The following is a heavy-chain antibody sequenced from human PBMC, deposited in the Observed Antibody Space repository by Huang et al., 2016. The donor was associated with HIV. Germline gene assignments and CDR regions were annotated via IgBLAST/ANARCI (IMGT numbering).Heavy chain of an antibody. Sequence: QVQLVQSGGEVKKPGASVKVSCKASDDTFTSYGISWVRQAPGQGLGRMGWIRTNNGDTNYAQKFQGRVTLTTDTATSTAYRGLRSLRSDDTAVYYCGGSSGYWSFDYWGQGTLVTVSS. J-gene: IGHJ4*02. V-gene: IGHV1-18*04. CDR3: GGSSGYWSFDY. CDR1: DDTFTSYG. D-gene: IGHD3-22*01. CDR2: IRTNNGDT.